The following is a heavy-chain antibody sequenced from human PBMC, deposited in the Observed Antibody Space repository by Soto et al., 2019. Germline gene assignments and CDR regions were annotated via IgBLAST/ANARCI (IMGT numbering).Heavy chain of an antibody. CDR1: GDSLSTDYW. Sequence: SETLSLTCTVSGDSLSTDYWWRWVRQPPGKELEWIGEIHHRGITNYIQCVRSRVTMSVDKSNYQVSLERTTVTAADTAVYYCASAHLGFYSSSWTKGFYFDFWGQGTLVTVSS. J-gene: IGHJ4*02. CDR3: ASAHLGFYSSSWTKGFYFDF. CDR2: IHHRGIT. D-gene: IGHD6-6*01. V-gene: IGHV4-4*02.